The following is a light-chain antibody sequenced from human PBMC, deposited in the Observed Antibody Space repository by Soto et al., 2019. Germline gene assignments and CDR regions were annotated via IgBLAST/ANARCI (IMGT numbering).Light chain of an antibody. CDR1: QGIGNA. V-gene: IGKV1-6*01. Sequence: AIQMTQSPSSLSASVGERVTISCRASQGIGNALGWYQQKPGKPPKVLIYGASNLPSGVPPRFRGRGSGTEFTLAISSLQTEDSATYYCLQDINYPWTFGQGTKVDIK. CDR3: LQDINYPWT. J-gene: IGKJ1*01. CDR2: GAS.